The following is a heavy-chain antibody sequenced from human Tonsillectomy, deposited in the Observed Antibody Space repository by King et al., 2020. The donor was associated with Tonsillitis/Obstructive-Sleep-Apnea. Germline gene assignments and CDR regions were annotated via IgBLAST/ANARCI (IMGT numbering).Heavy chain of an antibody. CDR2: ISSSSSYI. D-gene: IGHD2-2*02. Sequence: VQLVESGGGLVKPGGSLRLSCAASGFTFSSYSMNWVRQAPGKGLEWVSSISSSSSYIYYADSVKGRFIISRDNAKNSLYLQMNSLRAEDTAVYYCARDSFLVPAAILEAFDIWGQGTMVTVSS. CDR1: GFTFSSYS. V-gene: IGHV3-21*01. J-gene: IGHJ3*02. CDR3: ARDSFLVPAAILEAFDI.